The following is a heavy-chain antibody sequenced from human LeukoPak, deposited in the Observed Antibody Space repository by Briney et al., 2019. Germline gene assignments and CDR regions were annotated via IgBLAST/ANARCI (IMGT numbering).Heavy chain of an antibody. J-gene: IGHJ4*02. V-gene: IGHV3-15*01. D-gene: IGHD3-16*02. CDR3: TTIYDYVWGSYRFDY. Sequence: GGSLRLSCAASGFTFSNAWMSWVRQAPGKGLEWVGRIKSKTDGGTTDYAAPVKGRFTISRDDPKNTLYLQMNSLKTEDTAVYYCTTIYDYVWGSYRFDYWGQGTLVTVSS. CDR2: IKSKTDGGTT. CDR1: GFTFSNAW.